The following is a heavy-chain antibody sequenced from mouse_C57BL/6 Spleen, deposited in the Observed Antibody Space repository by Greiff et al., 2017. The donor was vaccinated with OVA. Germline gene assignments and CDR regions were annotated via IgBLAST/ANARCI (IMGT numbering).Heavy chain of an antibody. CDR1: GYTFTSYW. J-gene: IGHJ4*01. V-gene: IGHV1-55*01. CDR2: IYPGSGST. CDR3: AGYSNYQGAMDY. Sequence: VQLQQPGAELVKPGASVKMSCKASGYTFTSYWITWVKQRPGQGLEWIGDIYPGSGSTNYNEKFKSKATLTVDTSSSTAYMQLSSLTSEDSAVYYCAGYSNYQGAMDYWGQGTSVTVSS. D-gene: IGHD2-5*01.